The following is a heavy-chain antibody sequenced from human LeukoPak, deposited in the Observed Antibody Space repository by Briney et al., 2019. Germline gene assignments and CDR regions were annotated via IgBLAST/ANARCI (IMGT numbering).Heavy chain of an antibody. J-gene: IGHJ6*02. CDR2: ISWNSGSI. D-gene: IGHD2-2*01. CDR1: GFTFDDYA. Sequence: GGSLRLSCAASGFTFDDYAMHWVRQAPGKGLEWVSGISWNSGSIGYADSVKGRFTISRDNAKNSLYLQMNSLRAEDTALYYCAKGPTMGYCSSTSCYQVGGGYYYYGMDVWGQGTTVTVSS. CDR3: AKGPTMGYCSSTSCYQVGGGYYYYGMDV. V-gene: IGHV3-9*01.